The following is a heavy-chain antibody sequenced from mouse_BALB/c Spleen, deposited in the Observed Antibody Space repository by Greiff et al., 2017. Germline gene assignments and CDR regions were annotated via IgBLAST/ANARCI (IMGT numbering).Heavy chain of an antibody. CDR1: GYSITSDYA. CDR2: ISYSGST. CDR3: ATRYDYDFDY. J-gene: IGHJ2*01. D-gene: IGHD2-4*01. V-gene: IGHV3-2*02. Sequence: EVKLQESGPGLVKPSQSLSLTCTVTGYSITSDYAWNWIRQFPGNKLEWMGYISYSGSTSYNPSLKSRISITRDTSKNQFFLQLNSVTTEDTATYYCATRYDYDFDYWGQGTTLTVSS.